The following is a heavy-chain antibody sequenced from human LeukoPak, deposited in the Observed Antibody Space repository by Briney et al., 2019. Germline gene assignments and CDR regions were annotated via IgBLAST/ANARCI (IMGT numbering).Heavy chain of an antibody. V-gene: IGHV1-46*01. Sequence: ASVKVSCKASGYTFTSYYMHWVRQAPGQGLEWMGIINPSGGSTTYAQRFQSRVTMTRDLSTSTVYMELSSLRSEDTAVYYCARDFGCGGDCGVDYWGQGTLVTVSS. CDR2: INPSGGST. CDR1: GYTFTSYY. CDR3: ARDFGCGGDCGVDY. J-gene: IGHJ4*02. D-gene: IGHD2-21*02.